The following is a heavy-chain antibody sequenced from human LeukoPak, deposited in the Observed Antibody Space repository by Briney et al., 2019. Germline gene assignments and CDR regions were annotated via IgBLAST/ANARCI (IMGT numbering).Heavy chain of an antibody. J-gene: IGHJ4*02. V-gene: IGHV3-23*01. CDR1: GFSFSSYG. CDR3: AKVYHDSGCLIDY. D-gene: IGHD6-19*01. Sequence: GGSLRLSCAASGFSFSSYGIHWVRQAPGQGLEWVSTIRSDSATTAYADSVKGRFTISRDNSKNTVYLQMNSLRAEDTAVYYCAKVYHDSGCLIDYWGQGTLVTVSS. CDR2: IRSDSATT.